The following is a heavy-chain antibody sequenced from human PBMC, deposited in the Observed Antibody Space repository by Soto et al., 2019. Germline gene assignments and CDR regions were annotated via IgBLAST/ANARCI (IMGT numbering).Heavy chain of an antibody. CDR3: AKDIGEQWLPPSFDI. CDR1: GFTFDDYA. V-gene: IGHV3-9*01. CDR2: ISWNSGSI. Sequence: GGSLRLSCAASGFTFDDYAMHWVRQAPGKGLEWVSGISWNSGSIGYADSVKGRFTISRDNAKNSLYLQMNSLRAEDTALYYCAKDIGEQWLPPSFDIWGQGTMVTVSS. D-gene: IGHD6-19*01. J-gene: IGHJ3*02.